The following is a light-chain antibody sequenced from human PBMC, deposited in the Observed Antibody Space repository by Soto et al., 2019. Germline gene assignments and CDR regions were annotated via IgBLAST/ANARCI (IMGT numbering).Light chain of an antibody. V-gene: IGKV1D-12*01. CDR2: AAS. J-gene: IGKJ5*01. CDR3: QQAYSFPIT. Sequence: DIQVTQSPSSVCASVGDRVTITCRASQDIAAYLAWYQHKPGRAPELLIHAASSLQSGVPSRFSGSGSGTDFTLTINSLQPEDFATYYCQQAYSFPITFGQGTRLEIK. CDR1: QDIAAY.